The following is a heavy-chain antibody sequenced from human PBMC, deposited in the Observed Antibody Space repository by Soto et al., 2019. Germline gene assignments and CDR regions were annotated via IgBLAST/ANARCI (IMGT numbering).Heavy chain of an antibody. Sequence: GGSLRLSCAASGFTFSSYGMHWVRQAPGKGLEWVAAMSYDGTKQYYVDSVKGRFTISRDNSRNTLFLQLNSLRDEDTAVYYCAKEYGSTWIDHWGQGTPVTVSS. D-gene: IGHD6-13*01. CDR1: GFTFSSYG. J-gene: IGHJ4*02. V-gene: IGHV3-30*18. CDR3: AKEYGSTWIDH. CDR2: MSYDGTKQ.